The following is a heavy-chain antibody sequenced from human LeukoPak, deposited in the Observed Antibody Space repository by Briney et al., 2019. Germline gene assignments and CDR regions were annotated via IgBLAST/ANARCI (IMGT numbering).Heavy chain of an antibody. V-gene: IGHV3-33*08. D-gene: IGHD3-22*01. CDR3: ARGLETYYYDSSGYYFDY. Sequence: GGSLRLSCAASGFTFSSYSMNWVRQAPGKGLEWVAVIWYDGSNKYYADSVKGRFTISRDNSKNTLYLQMNSLRAEDTAVYYCARGLETYYYDSSGYYFDYWGQGTLVTVSS. CDR2: IWYDGSNK. CDR1: GFTFSSYS. J-gene: IGHJ4*02.